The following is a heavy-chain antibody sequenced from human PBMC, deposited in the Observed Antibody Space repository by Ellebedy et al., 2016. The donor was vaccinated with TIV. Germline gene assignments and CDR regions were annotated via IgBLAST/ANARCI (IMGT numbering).Heavy chain of an antibody. V-gene: IGHV3-21*01. Sequence: GESLKISCAASGFTFSSYSMNWVRQAPGKGLEWVSSISPSSDYIYYADSLRGRFTISRDNAKNSLYLQMNRLRAEDTAVYYCARDKVPTFTGAWFDPWGQGTLVTVSS. CDR1: GFTFSSYS. D-gene: IGHD7-27*01. CDR3: ARDKVPTFTGAWFDP. J-gene: IGHJ5*02. CDR2: ISPSSDYI.